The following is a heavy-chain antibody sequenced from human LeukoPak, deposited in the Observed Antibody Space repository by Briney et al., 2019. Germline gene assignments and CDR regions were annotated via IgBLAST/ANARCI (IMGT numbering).Heavy chain of an antibody. CDR3: ARDISYYDILAGRQFDY. CDR2: INPSGGST. D-gene: IGHD3-9*01. V-gene: IGHV1-46*01. CDR1: GYTFTSYY. Sequence: ASVKVSCKASGYTFTSYYMHWVRQAPGQGLEWMGIINPSGGSTSYAQKFQGRVTMTTDTSTSTAYMELRSLRSDDTAVYYCARDISYYDILAGRQFDYWGQGTLVTVSS. J-gene: IGHJ4*02.